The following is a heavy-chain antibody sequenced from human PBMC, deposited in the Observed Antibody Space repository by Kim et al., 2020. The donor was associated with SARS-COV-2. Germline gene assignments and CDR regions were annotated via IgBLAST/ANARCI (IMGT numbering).Heavy chain of an antibody. Sequence: GGSLRLSCAASGFTFSSYAMSWVRQAPGKGLEWVSAISGSGGSTYYADSVKGRFTISRDNSKNTLYLQMNSLRAEDTAVYYCAKDQAIGVLPGVRGAFDIWGQGTMVTVSS. V-gene: IGHV3-23*01. CDR3: AKDQAIGVLPGVRGAFDI. CDR2: ISGSGGST. J-gene: IGHJ3*02. D-gene: IGHD3-10*01. CDR1: GFTFSSYA.